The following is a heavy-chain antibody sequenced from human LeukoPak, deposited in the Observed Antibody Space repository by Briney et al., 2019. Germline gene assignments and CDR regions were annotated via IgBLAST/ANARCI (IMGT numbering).Heavy chain of an antibody. Sequence: GRSLRLSCAASGFTFSSYGMHWVRQAPGKGLEWVAVIWYDGSNKYYADSVKGRFTISRDNSKNTLYLQMNSLRAEDTAVYYCARGAQQPRRPDYWGQGTLVTVSS. CDR3: ARGAQQPRRPDY. CDR1: GFTFSSYG. CDR2: IWYDGSNK. V-gene: IGHV3-33*01. D-gene: IGHD6-13*01. J-gene: IGHJ4*02.